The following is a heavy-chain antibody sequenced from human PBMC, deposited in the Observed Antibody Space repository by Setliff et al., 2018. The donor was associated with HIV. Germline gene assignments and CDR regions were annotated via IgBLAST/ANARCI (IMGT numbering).Heavy chain of an antibody. CDR2: ININTGNP. J-gene: IGHJ4*02. V-gene: IGHV7-4-1*02. CDR1: GYSFSNYA. Sequence: GASVKVSCKASGYSFSNYAMNWVRQAPGQGLEWMGWININTGNPTYAQGFTGRFVFSLDTSVSTAYLQTSSLKAEDTAVYYCARARWNDVSRLYYSDLWGQGTLVTAPQ. CDR3: ARARWNDVSRLYYSDL. D-gene: IGHD1-1*01.